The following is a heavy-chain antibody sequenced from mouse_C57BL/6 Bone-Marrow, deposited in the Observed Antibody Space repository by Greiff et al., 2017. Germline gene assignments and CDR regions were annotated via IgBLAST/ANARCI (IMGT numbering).Heavy chain of an antibody. CDR2: LWTGGGT. D-gene: IGHD2-2*01. Sequence: VQVVESGPGLVAPSQSLSITCPVSGFSLTTYAISWVRQPPGKGLEWLGVLWTGGGTNYNSALKSRLSISKDNSKSQLFLKMNSLQTDDTARYYCARVWFPFADWGQGTLGTVSA. CDR1: GFSLTTYA. V-gene: IGHV2-9-1*01. J-gene: IGHJ3*01. CDR3: ARVWFPFAD.